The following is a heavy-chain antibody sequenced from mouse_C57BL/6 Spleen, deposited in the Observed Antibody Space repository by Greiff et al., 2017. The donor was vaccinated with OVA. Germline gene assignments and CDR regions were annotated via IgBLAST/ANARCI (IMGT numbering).Heavy chain of an antibody. CDR3: ARWGLGRHFDD. Sequence: QVQLQQPGAELVRPGSSVKLSCKASGYTFTSYWMHWVKQRPIQGLEWIGNIDPSDSETHYNQKFKDKATLTVDKSSSTAYMQLSSLTSEDSADYNCARWGLGRHFDDRGPGTTLTVSS. V-gene: IGHV1-52*01. J-gene: IGHJ2*01. D-gene: IGHD4-1*01. CDR1: GYTFTSYW. CDR2: IDPSDSET.